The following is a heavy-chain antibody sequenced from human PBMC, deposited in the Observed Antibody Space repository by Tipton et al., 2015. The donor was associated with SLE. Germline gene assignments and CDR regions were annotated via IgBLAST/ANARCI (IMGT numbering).Heavy chain of an antibody. CDR3: ARDGRSFYMDGFDN. V-gene: IGHV3-66*03. D-gene: IGHD3-10*01. Sequence: SLRLSCAASGFTVSSNYMSWVRQAPGKGLEWVAFIYTPDSTYLADSVKGRFTISRDNSQNTLYLQMNRLGPEDTAVYYCARDGRSFYMDGFDNWRQGTIFTVPS. CDR2: IYTPDST. CDR1: GFTVSSNY. J-gene: IGHJ3*02.